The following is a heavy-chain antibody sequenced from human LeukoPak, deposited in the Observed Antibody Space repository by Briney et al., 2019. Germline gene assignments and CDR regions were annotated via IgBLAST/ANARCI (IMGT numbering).Heavy chain of an antibody. Sequence: SETLSLTCAVYGGSFSSYYWSWIREPPGKGLEWIGEINHSGSTNYNPSLKSRVTISVDTSKNQFSLKLSSVTAADTAVYYCARRLRHGWIDYWGQGTLITVSS. J-gene: IGHJ4*02. CDR1: GGSFSSYY. D-gene: IGHD4-17*01. CDR3: ARRLRHGWIDY. CDR2: INHSGST. V-gene: IGHV4-34*01.